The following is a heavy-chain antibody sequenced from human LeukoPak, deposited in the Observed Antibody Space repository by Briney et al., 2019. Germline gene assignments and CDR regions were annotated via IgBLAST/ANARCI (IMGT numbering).Heavy chain of an antibody. J-gene: IGHJ6*03. D-gene: IGHD6-13*01. CDR1: GFKLSSYS. Sequence: GGSLRLSCAASGFKLSSYSMNWVRQAPGKGLEWVSYISSSSSYIYYADSVKGRFTISRDNSKNTLYLQMNSLRAEDTAVYYCAKEAAAGTYYYYYMDVWGKGTTVTVSS. CDR2: ISSSSSYI. CDR3: AKEAAAGTYYYYYMDV. V-gene: IGHV3-21*01.